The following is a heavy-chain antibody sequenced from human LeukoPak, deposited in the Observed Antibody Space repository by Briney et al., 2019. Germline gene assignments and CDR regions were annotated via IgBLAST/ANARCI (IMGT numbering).Heavy chain of an antibody. CDR1: GYTFTSYG. V-gene: IGHV1-2*06. D-gene: IGHD6-6*01. CDR2: INPKSGGT. CDR3: ARDLFYSSSSDFDY. Sequence: ASVKVSCKASGYTFTSYGISWVRQAPGQGLEWMGRINPKSGGTNYAQKFQGRVAMTRDTSISTAYMELSRLRSDDTAVYYCARDLFYSSSSDFDYWGQGTLVTVSS. J-gene: IGHJ4*02.